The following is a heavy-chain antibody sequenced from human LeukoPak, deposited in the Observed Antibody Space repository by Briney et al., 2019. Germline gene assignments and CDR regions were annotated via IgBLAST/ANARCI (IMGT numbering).Heavy chain of an antibody. J-gene: IGHJ4*02. CDR1: GGTFSSYA. V-gene: IGHV1-2*02. CDR3: ARDRKVAARAYNY. D-gene: IGHD6-6*01. Sequence: ASVKVSCKASGGTFSSYAISWVRQAPGQGLEWMGWINPNSGGTNYAQKFQGRVTMTRDTSISTAYMELSRLRSDDTAVYYCARDRKVAARAYNYWGQGTLVTVSS. CDR2: INPNSGGT.